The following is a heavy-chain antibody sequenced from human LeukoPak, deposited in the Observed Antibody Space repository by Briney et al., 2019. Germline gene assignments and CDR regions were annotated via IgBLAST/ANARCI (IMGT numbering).Heavy chain of an antibody. CDR2: SGSGGST. CDR3: ARGGYGAHMG. CDR1: GFTFSSYA. J-gene: IGHJ4*02. V-gene: IGHV3-23*01. D-gene: IGHD5-18*01. Sequence: GGSLRLSCAASGFTFSSYAMSWVRQAPGKGLEWVSASGSGGSTYYADSVRGRFTISRDNAKSTLYLQMSSLRAEDTAVYYCARGGYGAHMGWGQGTLVTVSS.